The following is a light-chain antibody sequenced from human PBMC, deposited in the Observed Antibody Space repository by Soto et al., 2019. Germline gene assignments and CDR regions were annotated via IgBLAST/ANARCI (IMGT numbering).Light chain of an antibody. CDR3: CSYAGRGDDNYV. V-gene: IGLV2-23*01. J-gene: IGLJ1*01. CDR1: SSDVGTYDI. Sequence: QSVLTQPASVSGSPGQSITISCTGSSSDVGTYDIVSWYQQHPGKAPKLMIYVATKRPSGVSDRFSGSKSGNTASLTISGLQPEDEADYYCCSYAGRGDDNYVFGSGTKLTVL. CDR2: VAT.